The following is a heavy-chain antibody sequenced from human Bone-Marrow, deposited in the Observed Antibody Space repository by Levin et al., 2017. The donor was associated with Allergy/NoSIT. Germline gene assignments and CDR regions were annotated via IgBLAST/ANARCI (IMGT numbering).Heavy chain of an antibody. V-gene: IGHV3-33*01. CDR1: GFTFSSYG. CDR3: ARDTNSSSWYFPRY. CDR2: IWYDGSNK. J-gene: IGHJ4*02. Sequence: LSLTCAASGFTFSSYGMHWVRQAPGKGLEWVAVIWYDGSNKYYADSVKGRFTISRDNSKNTLYLQMNSLRAEDTAVYYCARDTNSSSWYFPRYWGQGTLVTVSS. D-gene: IGHD6-13*01.